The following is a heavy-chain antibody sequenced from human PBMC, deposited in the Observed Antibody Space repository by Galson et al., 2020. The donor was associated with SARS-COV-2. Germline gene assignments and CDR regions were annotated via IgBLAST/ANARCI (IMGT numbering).Heavy chain of an antibody. J-gene: IGHJ6*02. D-gene: IGHD2-2*01. CDR1: GGSISSSNW. CDR3: ARERAFSSSNYYYYGMDV. CDR2: IYHSGST. Sequence: SETLSLTCAVSGGSISSSNWWSWVRQPPGKGLEWIGEIYHSGSTNYNPSLKSRVTISVDKSKNQFSLKLSSVTAADTAVYYCARERAFSSSNYYYYGMDVWGQGTTVTVSS. V-gene: IGHV4-4*02.